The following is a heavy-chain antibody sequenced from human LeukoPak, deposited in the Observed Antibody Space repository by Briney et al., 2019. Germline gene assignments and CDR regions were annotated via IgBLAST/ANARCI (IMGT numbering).Heavy chain of an antibody. J-gene: IGHJ5*02. Sequence: ASVKVSCKASGYTFTSYGISWVRQAPGQGLEWMGWISAYNGNTNYAQKLQGRVTMTTDTSTSTAYMELRSLRSDDTAVYYCARNQGGRRVGYYDSFFALQEEPWGQGTLVTVSS. CDR1: GYTFTSYG. D-gene: IGHD3-22*01. V-gene: IGHV1-18*01. CDR3: ARNQGGRRVGYYDSFFALQEEP. CDR2: ISAYNGNT.